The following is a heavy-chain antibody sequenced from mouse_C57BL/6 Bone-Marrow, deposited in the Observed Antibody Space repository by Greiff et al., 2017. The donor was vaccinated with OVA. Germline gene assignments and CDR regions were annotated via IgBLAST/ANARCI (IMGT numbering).Heavy chain of an antibody. CDR1: GFTFSNYW. CDR2: IRLKSDNYAT. Sequence: DVKVEESGGGLVQPGGSMKLSCVASGFTFSNYWMNWVRQSPEKGLEWVAQIRLKSDNYATHYAESVKGRFTISRDDSKSSVYLQMNNLRAEDTGIYYCTGKTVVATSFDYWGQGTTLTVSS. J-gene: IGHJ2*01. D-gene: IGHD1-1*01. CDR3: TGKTVVATSFDY. V-gene: IGHV6-3*01.